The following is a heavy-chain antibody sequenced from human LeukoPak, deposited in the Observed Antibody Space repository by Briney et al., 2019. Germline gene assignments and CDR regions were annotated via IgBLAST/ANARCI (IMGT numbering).Heavy chain of an antibody. Sequence: GGSLRLSCAASGFTFTTYAMSWVRQAPGKGREWVSSISVGGGITYYADSVKGRLTTSRDNSKNTLYLRMASRRPGDTAVYYCAKDEEIVATIWGQGTLVTVPS. CDR3: AKDEEIVATI. CDR2: ISVGGGIT. J-gene: IGHJ4*02. CDR1: GFTFTTYA. V-gene: IGHV3-23*01. D-gene: IGHD5-12*01.